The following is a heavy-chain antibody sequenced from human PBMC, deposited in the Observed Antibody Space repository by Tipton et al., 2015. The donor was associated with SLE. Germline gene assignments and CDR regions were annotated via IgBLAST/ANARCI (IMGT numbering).Heavy chain of an antibody. V-gene: IGHV4-34*01. J-gene: IGHJ4*02. CDR3: AKGRQQLAFDY. CDR1: GGSFSGYY. CDR2: INHSGST. Sequence: LRLSCTVYGGSFSGYYWSWVRQPPGKGLEWIGEINHSGSTNYNPSLKSRVTISVDTSKNQFSLKLSSVTAADTAVYYCAKGRQQLAFDYWGQGTLVTVSS. D-gene: IGHD6-13*01.